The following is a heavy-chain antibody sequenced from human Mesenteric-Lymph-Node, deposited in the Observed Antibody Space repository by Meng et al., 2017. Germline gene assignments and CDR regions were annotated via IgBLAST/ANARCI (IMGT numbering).Heavy chain of an antibody. D-gene: IGHD2-21*02. V-gene: IGHV4-30-4*01. CDR2: IYYSGST. CDR1: GGSISSGDSY. Sequence: EQLPESGRGLLKPSPPLSLTCSVSGGSISSGDSYWSWIRQPPGKGLEWIGYIYYSGSTYYNPSLRSRVTISEDESKNQFSLRLSSVTAADTAVYYCARVGAYCGGDCYHPRWGQGTLVTVSS. J-gene: IGHJ4*02. CDR3: ARVGAYCGGDCYHPR.